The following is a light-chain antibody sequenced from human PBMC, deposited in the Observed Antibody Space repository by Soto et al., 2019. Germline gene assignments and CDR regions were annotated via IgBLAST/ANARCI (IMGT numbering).Light chain of an antibody. Sequence: QSVLTQSPSASASLGASVKLTCTPSSGHSTYAIAWHQQQPEKGPRYLMKLNSDGSHSKGDGIPDRFSGSSSGAERYLTISSLQSEDEADYYCQTWATGYAVFGGGTQLTVL. V-gene: IGLV4-69*01. J-gene: IGLJ7*01. CDR2: LNSDGSH. CDR1: SGHSTYA. CDR3: QTWATGYAV.